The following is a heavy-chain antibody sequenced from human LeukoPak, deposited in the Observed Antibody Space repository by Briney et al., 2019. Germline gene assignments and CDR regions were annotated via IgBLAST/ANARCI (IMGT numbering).Heavy chain of an antibody. V-gene: IGHV3-23*01. D-gene: IGHD2-2*02. CDR3: ATQEILSHYIVVVPAAILDY. CDR2: ISGSGGST. J-gene: IGHJ4*02. Sequence: QPGGSLRLSCAASGFTFSSYAMSWVRQAPGKGLEWVSAISGSGGSTYYADSVKGRFTISRDNSKNTLYLQMNSLRAEDTAVYYCATQEILSHYIVVVPAAILDYWGQGTLVTVSS. CDR1: GFTFSSYA.